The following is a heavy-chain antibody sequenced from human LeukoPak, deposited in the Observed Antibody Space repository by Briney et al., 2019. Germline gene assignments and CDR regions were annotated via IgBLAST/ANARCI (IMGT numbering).Heavy chain of an antibody. CDR2: IYYSGST. CDR3: ARQFYYDSGGSHY. Sequence: SETLSLTCTVSGGSISSYYWSWIRQPPGKGLEWIGYIYYSGSTNYNLSLKSRVTISVDTSKNQFSLKLNTVTAADTAVYYCARQFYYDSGGSHYWGQGTLVTVSS. CDR1: GGSISSYY. V-gene: IGHV4-59*08. D-gene: IGHD3-22*01. J-gene: IGHJ4*02.